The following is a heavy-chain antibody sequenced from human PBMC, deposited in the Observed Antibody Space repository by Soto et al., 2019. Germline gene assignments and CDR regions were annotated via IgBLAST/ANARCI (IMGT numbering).Heavy chain of an antibody. CDR3: LSSSWSSSNYYYGMDV. V-gene: IGHV5-51*01. Sequence: LGESLKISCKGSGYSFTSYWIGWVRPLPGKGLEWMGIIYPGDSDTRYSPSFQGQVTISADKSISTAYLQWSSLKASDTAMYYCLSSSWSSSNYYYGMDVWGQGTTVTVSS. CDR2: IYPGDSDT. D-gene: IGHD6-13*01. CDR1: GYSFTSYW. J-gene: IGHJ6*02.